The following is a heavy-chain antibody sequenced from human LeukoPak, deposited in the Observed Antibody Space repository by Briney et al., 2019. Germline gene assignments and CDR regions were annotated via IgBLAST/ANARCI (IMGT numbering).Heavy chain of an antibody. CDR1: GVSFSGYY. Sequence: SETLSLTCAVYGVSFSGYYWSWIRQPPGKGLEWIGEINHSGSTNYNPSLKSRVTISVDTSKNQFSLKLSSVTAADTAVYYCARGLTYYYDRDAFDIWGQGTMVTVSS. CDR3: ARGLTYYYDRDAFDI. V-gene: IGHV4-34*01. CDR2: INHSGST. D-gene: IGHD3-22*01. J-gene: IGHJ3*02.